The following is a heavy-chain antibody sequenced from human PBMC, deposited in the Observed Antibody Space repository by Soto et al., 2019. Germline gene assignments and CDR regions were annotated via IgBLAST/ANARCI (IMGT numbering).Heavy chain of an antibody. CDR2: IYYSGST. J-gene: IGHJ4*02. CDR3: ARAPMRGLEPRGYFDY. CDR1: GGSISSGGYY. D-gene: IGHD1-1*01. V-gene: IGHV4-31*03. Sequence: SETLSLTCTVSGGSISSGGYYWSWIRQHPGKGLEWIGYIYYSGSTYYNPSLKSRVTISVDTSKNQFSLKLSSVTAADTAVYYCARAPMRGLEPRGYFDYWGQGTLVTVSS.